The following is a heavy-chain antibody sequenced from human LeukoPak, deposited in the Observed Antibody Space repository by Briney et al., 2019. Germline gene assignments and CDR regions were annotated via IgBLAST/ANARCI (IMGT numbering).Heavy chain of an antibody. CDR1: GGSFSGYY. Sequence: PSETLSLTCAVYGGSFSGYYWRWLRQPPGKGREWIGEINPSGSTNYNPSLKNRATISVNTSKNQFSLKLSSGTAADTAVYYCARPPPPGATAYGGVDYWGQGTLVTVSS. D-gene: IGHD3-16*01. CDR3: ARPPPPGATAYGGVDY. V-gene: IGHV4-34*01. J-gene: IGHJ4*02. CDR2: INPSGST.